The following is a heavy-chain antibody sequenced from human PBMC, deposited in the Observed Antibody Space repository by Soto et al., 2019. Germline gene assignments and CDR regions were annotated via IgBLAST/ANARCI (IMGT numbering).Heavy chain of an antibody. D-gene: IGHD5-12*01. V-gene: IGHV1-3*01. CDR1: GYTFTSYA. CDR3: AKWSVAKDAFDI. J-gene: IGHJ3*02. Sequence: ASLKVSCKASGYTFTSYAMHWVRQAPGQRLEWMGWINAGNGNTKYSQKFQGRVTITRDTSASTAYMELSSLRSEDTAVYYCAKWSVAKDAFDIWGQGTMVTVS. CDR2: INAGNGNT.